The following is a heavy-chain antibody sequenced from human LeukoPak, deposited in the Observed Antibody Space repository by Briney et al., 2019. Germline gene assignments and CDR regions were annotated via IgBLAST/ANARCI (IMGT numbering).Heavy chain of an antibody. CDR3: ARDRGPATVTTNWAFDI. J-gene: IGHJ3*02. D-gene: IGHD4-17*01. Sequence: ASVKVSCKASGYTFTSYGISWVRQAPGQGLEWMGWISAYNGNTNYAQKVQGRVTMTTDTSTTTAYMELRSLRSDDTAVYYCARDRGPATVTTNWAFDIWGHGTMVTVSS. CDR2: ISAYNGNT. V-gene: IGHV1-18*01. CDR1: GYTFTSYG.